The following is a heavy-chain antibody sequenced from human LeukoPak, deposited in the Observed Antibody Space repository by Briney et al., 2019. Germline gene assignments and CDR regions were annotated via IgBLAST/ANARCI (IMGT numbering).Heavy chain of an antibody. CDR1: GGSISSGNYY. V-gene: IGHV4-31*03. D-gene: IGHD4-17*01. Sequence: SETLSLTCTVSGGSISSGNYYWSWIREHPGKGLEWIGYIHYSGNTFYNPSLKSRVTISVDTSKNQFSLWLSSVNAADTAVYYCAREHYGGYFSGAFDIWGQGTMVTVSS. J-gene: IGHJ3*02. CDR2: IHYSGNT. CDR3: AREHYGGYFSGAFDI.